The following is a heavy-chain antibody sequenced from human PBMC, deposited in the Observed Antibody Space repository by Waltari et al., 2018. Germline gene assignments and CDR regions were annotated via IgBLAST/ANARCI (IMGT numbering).Heavy chain of an antibody. J-gene: IGHJ6*03. CDR1: GGSLSPYY. V-gene: IGHV4-34*02. CDR3: AGDRTGSFENDQYYYYMDV. D-gene: IGHD3-9*01. Sequence: QVQLEQWGAGLLKPSETLSLTCTVSGGSLSPYYWNWIRQSPGKGLEWLGEIHHSGSTNYIPSLEGRVTMSVDIAKNQFSLNLKSVTAADTGIYFCAGDRTGSFENDQYYYYMDVWGKGITVTVSS. CDR2: IHHSGST.